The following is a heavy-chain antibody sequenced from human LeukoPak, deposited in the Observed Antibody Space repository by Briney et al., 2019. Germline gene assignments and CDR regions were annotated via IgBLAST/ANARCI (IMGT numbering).Heavy chain of an antibody. CDR1: GYSISTGYY. V-gene: IGHV4-38-2*02. CDR3: ARDGGYGGYDDY. CDR2: IYHSGTT. J-gene: IGHJ4*02. D-gene: IGHD5-12*01. Sequence: SETLSLTCTVSGYSISTGYYWGWIRQPPGKGLEWIGSIYHSGTTYYNPSLKSRVTISVDTSKNQFSLKLNSVTAADTAVYYCARDGGYGGYDDYWGQGNLVTVSS.